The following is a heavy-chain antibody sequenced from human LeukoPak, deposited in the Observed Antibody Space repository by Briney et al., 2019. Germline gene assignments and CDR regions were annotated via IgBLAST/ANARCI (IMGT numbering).Heavy chain of an antibody. Sequence: SETLSLTCAVYGGSFSGYYWSWIRQPPGKGLEWIGEINHSGSTNYNPSLKSRVTISVDTSKNQFSLKLSSVTAADTAVYYCASRLGSYYNDYWGQGTLVTVSS. J-gene: IGHJ4*02. CDR2: INHSGST. V-gene: IGHV4-34*01. D-gene: IGHD3-10*01. CDR3: ASRLGSYYNDY. CDR1: GGSFSGYY.